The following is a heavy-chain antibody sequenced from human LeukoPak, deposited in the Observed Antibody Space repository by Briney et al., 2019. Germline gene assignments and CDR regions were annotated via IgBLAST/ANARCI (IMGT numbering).Heavy chain of an antibody. CDR3: ARVVTVTNSRKDAFDI. D-gene: IGHD4-17*01. CDR1: GFTFSSYS. V-gene: IGHV3-48*04. Sequence: HSGGSLRLSCAASGFTFSSYSMNWVRQAQGKGLEWVSYISSSSSTIYYADSVKGRFTISRDNAKNSLYLQMNSLRAEDTAVYYCARVVTVTNSRKDAFDIWGQGTIVTVSS. CDR2: ISSSSSTI. J-gene: IGHJ3*02.